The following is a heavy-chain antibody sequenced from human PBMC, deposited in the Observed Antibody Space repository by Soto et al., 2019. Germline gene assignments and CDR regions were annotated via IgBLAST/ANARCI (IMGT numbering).Heavy chain of an antibody. V-gene: IGHV3-21*01. CDR3: ARVVGSSGHPGAFDI. D-gene: IGHD3-22*01. CDR2: ISSSSSYI. CDR1: GFTFSSYS. Sequence: GGSLRLSCAASGFTFSSYSMNWVRQAPGKGLEWVSSISSSSSYIYYADSVKGRFTISRDNAKNSLYLQMNSLRAEDKAVYYCARVVGSSGHPGAFDIWGQGTMVTV. J-gene: IGHJ3*02.